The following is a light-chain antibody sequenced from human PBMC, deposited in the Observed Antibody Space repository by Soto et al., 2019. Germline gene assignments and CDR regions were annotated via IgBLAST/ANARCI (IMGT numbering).Light chain of an antibody. CDR3: QQYKSYPWT. CDR2: DAS. V-gene: IGKV1-5*01. CDR1: QSISTW. Sequence: DIQMTQSPSTLSASVGDRVTITCWASQSISTWLAWYQQKPGKAPKLLIYDASTLESGVPARFSGSDFGTEFTLTISSLQPDDFATYYCQQYKSYPWTFGRGTKVDIK. J-gene: IGKJ1*01.